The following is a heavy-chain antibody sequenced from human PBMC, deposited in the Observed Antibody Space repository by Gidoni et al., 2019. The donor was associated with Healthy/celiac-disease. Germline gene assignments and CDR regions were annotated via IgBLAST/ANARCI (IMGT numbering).Heavy chain of an antibody. CDR3: TTDPYSMESIAVAGDKVDY. Sequence: EVQLVESGGGLVKPGGSLRLCCAGSGFTFSKAWMSWVRQAPGKGLEWVGRIKSKTDGGTTDYAAPVKGRFTISRDDSKNTLYLQMNSLKTEDTAVYYCTTDPYSMESIAVAGDKVDYWGQGTLVTVSS. CDR1: GFTFSKAW. CDR2: IKSKTDGGTT. J-gene: IGHJ4*02. D-gene: IGHD6-19*01. V-gene: IGHV3-15*01.